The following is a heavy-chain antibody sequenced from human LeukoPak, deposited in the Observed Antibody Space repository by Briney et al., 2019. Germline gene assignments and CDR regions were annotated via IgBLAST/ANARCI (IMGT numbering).Heavy chain of an antibody. V-gene: IGHV3-74*01. J-gene: IGHJ4*02. CDR3: ARGPIEAFLDY. Sequence: GGSLRLSCAASGSTFSSYWMHWVRQAPGKGLVWVSRISSDGSSATYADSVKGRFTISRDNAKDTLYLQMNSLRVEDTAMYYCARGPIEAFLDYWGQGILVTVSS. CDR1: GSTFSSYW. CDR2: ISSDGSSA.